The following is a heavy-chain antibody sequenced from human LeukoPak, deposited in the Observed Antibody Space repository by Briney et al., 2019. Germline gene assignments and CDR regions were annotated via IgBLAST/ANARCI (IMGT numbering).Heavy chain of an antibody. CDR1: GGSISSYY. Sequence: SETLSLTCTVSGGSISSYYWSWIRQPPGQGLEWNGYIYYSESTNYNPSLKSRVTISIDTSKNQFSLKLSSVTAADTAVYYCARHPYYYYGMDVWGQGTTVTVSS. J-gene: IGHJ6*02. CDR3: ARHPYYYYGMDV. V-gene: IGHV4-59*08. CDR2: IYYSEST.